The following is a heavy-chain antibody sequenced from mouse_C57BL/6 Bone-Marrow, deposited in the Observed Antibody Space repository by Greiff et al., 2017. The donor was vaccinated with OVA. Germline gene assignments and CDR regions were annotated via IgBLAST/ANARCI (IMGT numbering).Heavy chain of an antibody. J-gene: IGHJ3*01. CDR1: GFTFSDYY. CDR2: ISNGGGST. V-gene: IGHV5-12*01. Sequence: EVQLVESGGGLVQPGGSLKLSCAASGFTFSDYYMYWVRQTPEKRLEWVAYISNGGGSTYYPDTVKGRFTISRDNAKNTLYLQMSRLKSEDTAMYYCAKTPYYGSFAYWGQGTLVTVSA. CDR3: AKTPYYGSFAY. D-gene: IGHD1-1*01.